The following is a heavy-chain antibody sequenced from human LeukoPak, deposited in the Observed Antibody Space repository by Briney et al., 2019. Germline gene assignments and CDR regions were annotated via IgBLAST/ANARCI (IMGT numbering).Heavy chain of an antibody. CDR1: GYTLTELS. CDR2: FDPEDGET. D-gene: IGHD3-3*01. Sequence: ASVKVSCKVSGYTLTELSMHWVRQAPGKGLEWMGGFDPEDGETIYAQKFQGRVTMTEDTSTDTAYMELSSLRSEDTAVYYCATLSVWGYDFWSGYATSPDAFDIWGQGTMVTVSS. CDR3: ATLSVWGYDFWSGYATSPDAFDI. J-gene: IGHJ3*02. V-gene: IGHV1-24*01.